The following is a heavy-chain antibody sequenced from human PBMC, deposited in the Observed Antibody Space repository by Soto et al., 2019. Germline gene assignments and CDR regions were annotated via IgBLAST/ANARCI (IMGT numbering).Heavy chain of an antibody. CDR1: GFTFSSYA. CDR3: ARDSTLTGIAAAGFDY. CDR2: ISYDGSNK. V-gene: IGHV3-30-3*01. J-gene: IGHJ4*02. D-gene: IGHD6-13*01. Sequence: GGSLRLSCAASGFTFSSYAMHWVRQAPGKGLEWVAVISYDGSNKYYADSVKGRFTISRDNSKNTPYLQMNSLRAEDTAVYYCARDSTLTGIAAAGFDYWGQGTLVTVSS.